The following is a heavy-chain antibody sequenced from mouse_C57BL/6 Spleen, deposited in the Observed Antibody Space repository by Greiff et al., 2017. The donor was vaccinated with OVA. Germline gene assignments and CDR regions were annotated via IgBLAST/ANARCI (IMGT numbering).Heavy chain of an antibody. Sequence: QVQLQQPGAELVMPGASVKLSCKASGYTFTSYWMHWVKQRPGQGLEWIGEIDPSDSYTNYNQKFKGKSTLTVDKSSSTAYMQLSSLTSEDSAVYYCARSGGSSFYWGQGTTLTVSS. J-gene: IGHJ2*01. CDR1: GYTFTSYW. V-gene: IGHV1-69*01. D-gene: IGHD1-1*01. CDR2: IDPSDSYT. CDR3: ARSGGSSFY.